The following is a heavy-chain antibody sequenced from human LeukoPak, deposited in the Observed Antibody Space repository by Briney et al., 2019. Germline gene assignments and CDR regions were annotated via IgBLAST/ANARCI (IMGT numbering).Heavy chain of an antibody. CDR1: GFTFSSYA. CDR2: ISGSGGRT. Sequence: GGSLRLSCAASGFTFSSYAMSWVRQAPGKGLEWVSAISGSGGRTNYADSVKGRFTISRDNSKNTLYLQMNSLRGEDTAVYYCAKDTYNTWFDPWGQGTLVTVSS. J-gene: IGHJ5*02. D-gene: IGHD2/OR15-2a*01. CDR3: AKDTYNTWFDP. V-gene: IGHV3-23*01.